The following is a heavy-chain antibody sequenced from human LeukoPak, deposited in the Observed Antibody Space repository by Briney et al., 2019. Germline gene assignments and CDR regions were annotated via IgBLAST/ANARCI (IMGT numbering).Heavy chain of an antibody. V-gene: IGHV4-34*01. CDR1: GGSFSGYY. CDR3: ARGRSDGYSYFDY. Sequence: SEALSLTCAVYGGSFSGYYWSWIRQPPGKGLEWIGEINHSGSTNYNPSLKSRATISVDTSKNQFSLKLSSVTAADTAVYYCARGRSDGYSYFDYWGQGTLVTVSS. CDR2: INHSGST. J-gene: IGHJ4*02. D-gene: IGHD5-18*01.